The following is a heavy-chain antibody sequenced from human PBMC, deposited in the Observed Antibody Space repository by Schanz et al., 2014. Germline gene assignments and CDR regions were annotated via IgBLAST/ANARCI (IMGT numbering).Heavy chain of an antibody. Sequence: QVQLVQSGAEVKKPGASVKVSCKASGYTFTGYYMHWVRQAPGQGPEWMGRFMPLLAIANYAQKFQGRVTMTADKATSTAYMELSSLRPEDTAVYYCAFDRDDAYDIWGQGTTVTVSS. V-gene: IGHV1-69*09. D-gene: IGHD3-9*01. CDR3: AFDRDDAYDI. J-gene: IGHJ3*02. CDR1: GYTFTGYY. CDR2: FMPLLAIA.